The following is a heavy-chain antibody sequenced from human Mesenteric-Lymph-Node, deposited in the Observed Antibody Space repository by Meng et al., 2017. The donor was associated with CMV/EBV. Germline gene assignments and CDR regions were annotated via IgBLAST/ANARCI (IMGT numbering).Heavy chain of an antibody. V-gene: IGHV1-18*01. J-gene: IGHJ4*02. CDR2: ISAYTSNT. Sequence: ASVKVSCKASGYTFTTYGISWVRQAPGQGLEWMGWISAYTSNTNYAQKVQGRVIMTRDTSTSTAYMELRSLRSDDTAVYYCARGRPGYSSHSDYWGQGTLVTVSS. CDR1: GYTFTTYG. CDR3: ARGRPGYSSHSDY. D-gene: IGHD6-13*01.